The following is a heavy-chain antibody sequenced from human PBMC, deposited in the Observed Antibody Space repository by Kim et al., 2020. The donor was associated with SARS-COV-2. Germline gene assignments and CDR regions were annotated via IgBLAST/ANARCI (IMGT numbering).Heavy chain of an antibody. V-gene: IGHV4-59*08. J-gene: IGHJ2*01. D-gene: IGHD6-13*01. CDR3: ARRDGGSSWKYWYFDL. CDR1: GGSISSYY. Sequence: ETLSLTCTVSGGSISSYYWNWIRQPPGRGLEWIGYIYHSGSTNYNPSLKSRVTMSVDTSKNQVSLKLSSVTAADTAIYYCARRDGGSSWKYWYFDLWGRGTLVTVSS. CDR2: IYHSGST.